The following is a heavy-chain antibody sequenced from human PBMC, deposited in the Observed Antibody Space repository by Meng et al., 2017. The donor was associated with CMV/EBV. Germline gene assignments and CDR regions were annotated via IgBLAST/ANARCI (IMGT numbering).Heavy chain of an antibody. Sequence: QGQLQQWCEGLLKTSETLSLTCAVYGGSFSGYYWSWIRQRPGKGLEWIGEINHSGSTNSNPSLKSRVTISVDTSKNQFSLKLSSVTAADTAVYYCARVWDSGWDYWGQGTLVTVSS. CDR3: ARVWDSGWDY. CDR1: GGSFSGYY. D-gene: IGHD3-22*01. J-gene: IGHJ4*02. CDR2: INHSGST. V-gene: IGHV4-34*01.